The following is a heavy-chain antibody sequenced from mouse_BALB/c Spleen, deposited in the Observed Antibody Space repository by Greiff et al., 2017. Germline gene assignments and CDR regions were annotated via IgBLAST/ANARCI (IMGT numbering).Heavy chain of an antibody. Sequence: QVQLQQSGAELVMPGASVKMSCKASGYTFTDYWMHWVKQRPGQGLEWIEAIDTSDSYTSYNQKFKGKATLTVDESSSTAYMQLSSLTSEDSAVYYCARPYYDYDQGLAYWGQGTLVTVSA. CDR1: GYTFTDYW. V-gene: IGHV1-69*01. J-gene: IGHJ3*01. CDR3: ARPYYDYDQGLAY. D-gene: IGHD2-4*01. CDR2: IDTSDSYT.